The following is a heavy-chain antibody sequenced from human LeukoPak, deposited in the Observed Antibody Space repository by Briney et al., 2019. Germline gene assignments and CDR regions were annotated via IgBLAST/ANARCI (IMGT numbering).Heavy chain of an antibody. CDR1: GFIFSNYG. Sequence: GGSLRLSCAASGFIFSNYGMHWVRQAPGKGLEWVAVIWYDGSNKYYADSVKGRFTISRDNAKNSLYLQMNSLRAEDTAVYYCARWEGYCSSTSCQVGYWGQGTLVTVSS. V-gene: IGHV3-33*01. CDR3: ARWEGYCSSTSCQVGY. D-gene: IGHD2-2*01. CDR2: IWYDGSNK. J-gene: IGHJ4*02.